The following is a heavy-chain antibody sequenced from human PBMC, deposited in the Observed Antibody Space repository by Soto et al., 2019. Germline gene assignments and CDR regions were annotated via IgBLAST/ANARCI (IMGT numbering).Heavy chain of an antibody. CDR2: ISVSGDTT. V-gene: IGHV3-23*01. Sequence: EVQLLESGGGLVQSGGSLRLSCAASGFTFSSFAMNWVRQAPGKGLEWVSTISVSGDTTTYADSVKGRFTISRDNSMDTLYLQMNSLRAEDTALYFCAKDGVGWVTTVSYFDSWGQGNRVTVSS. D-gene: IGHD4-4*01. J-gene: IGHJ4*02. CDR3: AKDGVGWVTTVSYFDS. CDR1: GFTFSSFA.